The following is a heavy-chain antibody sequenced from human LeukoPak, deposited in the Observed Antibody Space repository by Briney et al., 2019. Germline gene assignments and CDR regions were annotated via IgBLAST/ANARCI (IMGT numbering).Heavy chain of an antibody. CDR2: INTDGSST. D-gene: IGHD5-18*01. V-gene: IGHV3-74*01. CDR1: GFTFSSYW. J-gene: IGHJ3*02. Sequence: GGSLRLSCAASGFTFSSYWMHWVRQAPGKGLVWVSRINTDGSSTSYADSVKGRFAISRDNAKNTLYLQMNSLRAEDTAVYYCARVDVDTAMASGAFDIWGQGTMVTVSS. CDR3: ARVDVDTAMASGAFDI.